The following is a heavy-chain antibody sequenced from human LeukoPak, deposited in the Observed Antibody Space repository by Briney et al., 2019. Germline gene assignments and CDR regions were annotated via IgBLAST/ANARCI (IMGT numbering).Heavy chain of an antibody. CDR2: ISYDGSNK. D-gene: IGHD3-22*01. J-gene: IGHJ4*02. V-gene: IGHV3-30*18. Sequence: PGGSLRLSCAASGFTFSSYWMHWVRQAPGKGLEWVAVISYDGSNKYYADSVKGRFTISRDNSKNTLYLQMNSLRAEDTAVYYCAKEDYYDSSAFDYWGQGTLVTVSS. CDR3: AKEDYYDSSAFDY. CDR1: GFTFSSYW.